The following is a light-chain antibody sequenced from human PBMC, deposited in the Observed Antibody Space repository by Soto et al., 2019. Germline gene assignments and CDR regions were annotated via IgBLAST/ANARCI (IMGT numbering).Light chain of an antibody. Sequence: QSVLTQPPSVSGAPGQRVTISCTGTSSNIGSGYDVHWYQHLPGTAPKLLIYGNTIRPSGVPDRFSGSKSGTSASLAITGLQAEDEADYYCQSYDRSLRGYVFGTGTKVPS. V-gene: IGLV1-40*01. CDR3: QSYDRSLRGYV. CDR1: SSNIGSGYD. CDR2: GNT. J-gene: IGLJ1*01.